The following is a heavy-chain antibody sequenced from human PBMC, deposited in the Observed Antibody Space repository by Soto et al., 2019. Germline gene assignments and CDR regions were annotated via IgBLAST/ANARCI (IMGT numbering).Heavy chain of an antibody. D-gene: IGHD6-19*01. Sequence: GESLKISCKGSGYSFANYCIAWVRQMPGKGLEWMGIFYSGDSDTRYSPSFQGQVVISGDKSINTAYLQWTSLKASDTAMYYCARGSSGFYDYWGQGTLVTVSS. V-gene: IGHV5-51*01. CDR2: FYSGDSDT. CDR3: ARGSSGFYDY. CDR1: GYSFANYC. J-gene: IGHJ4*02.